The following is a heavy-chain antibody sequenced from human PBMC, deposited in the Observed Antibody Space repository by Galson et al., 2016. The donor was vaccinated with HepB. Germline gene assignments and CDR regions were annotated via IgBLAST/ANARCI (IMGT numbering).Heavy chain of an antibody. CDR3: ARDLREALAGTGYYYYGLDV. D-gene: IGHD6-19*01. Sequence: TLSLTCTVSGGSISSGGYYWNWIRQHPGKGLGWIGYFYSSGSTIYNPSLKSRLIISVDVSKNQFSLELNSVTPEDTAVYYCARDLREALAGTGYYYYGLDVWGQGTTVTVSS. CDR1: GGSISSGGYY. CDR2: FYSSGST. V-gene: IGHV4-31*03. J-gene: IGHJ6*02.